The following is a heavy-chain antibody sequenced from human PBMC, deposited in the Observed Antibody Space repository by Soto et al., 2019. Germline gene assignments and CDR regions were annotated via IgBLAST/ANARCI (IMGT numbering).Heavy chain of an antibody. J-gene: IGHJ4*02. CDR1: GGSISNYY. D-gene: IGHD3-16*01. V-gene: IGHV4-59*08. Sequence: SETLSLTCTVSGGSISNYYWSWIRQPPGERLQWIGYVSDTGTTNYNPSLKSRLTISRDTSRNQFSLKLSTVTAADTALYYCARQHGVPTDYYFDYWGRGTLVTVSS. CDR2: VSDTGTT. CDR3: ARQHGVPTDYYFDY.